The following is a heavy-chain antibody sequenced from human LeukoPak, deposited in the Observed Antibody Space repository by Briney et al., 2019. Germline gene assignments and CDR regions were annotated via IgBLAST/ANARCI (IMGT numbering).Heavy chain of an antibody. V-gene: IGHV1-69*05. D-gene: IGHD6-13*01. CDR2: IIPIFGTA. CDR3: AICDSGSWVNWFDP. J-gene: IGHJ5*02. Sequence: SVKVSCKASGGTFSSYAISWVRQAPGQGLEWMGGIIPIFGTANYAQKFQGRVTITTDGSTSTAYMELSSLRSEDTAVYYCAICDSGSWVNWFDPWGQGTLVTVSS. CDR1: GGTFSSYA.